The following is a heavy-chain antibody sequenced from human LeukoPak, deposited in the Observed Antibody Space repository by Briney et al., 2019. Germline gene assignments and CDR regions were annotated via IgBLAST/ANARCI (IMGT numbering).Heavy chain of an antibody. J-gene: IGHJ4*02. CDR2: ISSSSSYI. CDR1: GFTFSSYA. D-gene: IGHD3-10*01. CDR3: ARDRRITMVRGVIEDY. Sequence: PGGSLRLSCAASGFTFSSYAMSWVRQAPGKGLEWVSSISSSSSYIYYADSVKGRFTISRDNAKNSLYLQMNSLRAEDTAVYYCARDRRITMVRGVIEDYWGQGTLVTVSS. V-gene: IGHV3-21*01.